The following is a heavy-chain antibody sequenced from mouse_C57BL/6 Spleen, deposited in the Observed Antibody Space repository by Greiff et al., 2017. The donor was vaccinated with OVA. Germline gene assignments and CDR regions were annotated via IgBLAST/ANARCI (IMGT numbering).Heavy chain of an antibody. Sequence: VKLQESGAELVRPGASVTLSCKASGYTFTDYEMHWVKQTPVHGLEWIGAIDPETGGTAYNQKFKGKAILTADKSSSTAYMELRSLTSEDSAVDYCTRYDLFDYWGKGTTLTVSS. D-gene: IGHD2-3*01. V-gene: IGHV1-15*01. CDR2: IDPETGGT. CDR3: TRYDLFDY. J-gene: IGHJ2*01. CDR1: GYTFTDYE.